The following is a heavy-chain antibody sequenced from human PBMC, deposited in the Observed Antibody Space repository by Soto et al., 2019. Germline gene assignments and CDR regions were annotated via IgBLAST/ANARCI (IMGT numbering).Heavy chain of an antibody. CDR1: GGSISSSNW. CDR2: IYHSGST. D-gene: IGHD6-19*01. V-gene: IGHV4-4*02. J-gene: IGHJ4*02. CDR3: ARDHSSGSGGLDY. Sequence: PSETLSLTCAVSGGSISSSNWWSWVRQPPGKGLEWIGEIYHSGSTNYNPSLKSRVTISVDKSKNQFSLKLSSVTAADTAVYYCARDHSSGSGGLDYWGQGTLVTVSS.